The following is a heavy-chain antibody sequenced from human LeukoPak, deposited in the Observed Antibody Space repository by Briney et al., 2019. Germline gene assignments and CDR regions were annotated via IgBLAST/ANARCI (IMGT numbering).Heavy chain of an antibody. Sequence: ASVKVSCKASGYTFTSYGTSWVRQAPGQGLEWMGWISAYHGNTNYAQKLQGRVTMTTDTSTSTAYMELRSLRSDDTAVYYCARELFLEWLSVLYYYYGMDVWGQGTTVTVSS. D-gene: IGHD3-3*01. CDR1: GYTFTSYG. CDR2: ISAYHGNT. V-gene: IGHV1-18*01. J-gene: IGHJ6*02. CDR3: ARELFLEWLSVLYYYYGMDV.